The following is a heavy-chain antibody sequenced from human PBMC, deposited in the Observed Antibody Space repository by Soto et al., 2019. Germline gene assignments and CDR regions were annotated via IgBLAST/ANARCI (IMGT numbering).Heavy chain of an antibody. Sequence: PSETLSLTCAVSGGSISSGGYAWAWIRQPPGKDLEWVGYIYQSGSTYYNPSLKSRVTIAADRSKNQFSLNLASVTAADTAVYYCARSYSGGDAYFDYWGQGAVVTVSS. J-gene: IGHJ4*02. V-gene: IGHV4-30-2*01. D-gene: IGHD2-21*02. CDR1: GGSISSGGYA. CDR3: ARSYSGGDAYFDY. CDR2: IYQSGST.